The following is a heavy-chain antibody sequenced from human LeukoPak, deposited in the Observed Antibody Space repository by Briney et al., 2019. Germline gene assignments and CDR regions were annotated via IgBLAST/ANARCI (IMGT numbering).Heavy chain of an antibody. CDR1: GFTFSSYS. CDR2: ISSSSSYI. V-gene: IGHV3-21*01. Sequence: GGSLRLSCAASGFTFSSYSMNWVRQAPGKGLEWVSSISSSSSYIYYADSVKGRFTISRDNAKNSLYLQMNSLRAEDTAVYYCARGKWELLIDYWGQGTLVTVSS. CDR3: ARGKWELLIDY. J-gene: IGHJ4*02. D-gene: IGHD1-26*01.